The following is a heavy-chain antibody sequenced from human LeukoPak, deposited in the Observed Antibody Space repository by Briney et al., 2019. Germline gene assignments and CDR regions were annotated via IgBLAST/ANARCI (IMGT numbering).Heavy chain of an antibody. CDR3: ARDYRYYYAHYYYYGMDV. D-gene: IGHD3-10*01. J-gene: IGHJ6*02. CDR2: MNPDGSEK. CDR1: GFTFSSYW. V-gene: IGHV3-7*01. Sequence: GGSLRLSCAASGFTFSSYWMSWVRQAPGKGLEWVANMNPDGSEKYFLDSVKGRFTISRDNAKNSLYLQMNSLRAEDTAVYYCARDYRYYYAHYYYYGMDVWGQGTTVTVSS.